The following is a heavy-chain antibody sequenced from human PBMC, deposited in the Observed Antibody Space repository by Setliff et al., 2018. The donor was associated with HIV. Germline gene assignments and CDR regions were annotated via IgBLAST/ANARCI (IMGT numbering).Heavy chain of an antibody. J-gene: IGHJ1*01. CDR1: GYIFTSYG. CDR2: ISAYNGNT. CDR3: ARDPSSGIYYDSSGQYFQN. V-gene: IGHV1-18*01. Sequence: ASVKVSCKASGYIFTSYGISWVRQAPGQGLEWMGWISAYNGNTNYAQRFQGRVSMTIDTSTSTAYMGLRSLRPDDTAVYFCARDPSSGIYYDSSGQYFQNWGQGTLVTVSS. D-gene: IGHD3-22*01.